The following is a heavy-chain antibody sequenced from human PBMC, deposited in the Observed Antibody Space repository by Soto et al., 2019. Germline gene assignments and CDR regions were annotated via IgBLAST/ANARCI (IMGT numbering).Heavy chain of an antibody. CDR2: IFWDDDK. CDR3: AHAVIFGVAVGYGFDV. V-gene: IGHV2-5*02. D-gene: IGHD3-3*01. CDR1: GFSLSTDGVG. J-gene: IGHJ6*02. Sequence: QITLKESGPTLVKPTQTLTLTCTFSGFSLSTDGVGVGWIRQPPGKALEWLALIFWDDDKYYNPSLKSRLTIAKDTSKNQVVLRLTNMDPVDTATYYCAHAVIFGVAVGYGFDVWGQGTSVTVSS.